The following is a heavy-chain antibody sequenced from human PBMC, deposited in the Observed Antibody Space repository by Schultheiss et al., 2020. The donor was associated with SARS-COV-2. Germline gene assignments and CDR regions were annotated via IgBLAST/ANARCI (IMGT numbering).Heavy chain of an antibody. CDR2: ISYDGSNK. Sequence: GESLKISCAASGFTFSGSAMHWVRQAPGKGLEWVAVISYDGSNKYYADSVKGRFTISRDNSKNTLYLQMNSLRAEDTAVYYCARDKRKFDYWGQGTLVTVSS. CDR3: ARDKRKFDY. D-gene: IGHD1-1*01. CDR1: GFTFSGSA. V-gene: IGHV3-30-3*01. J-gene: IGHJ4*02.